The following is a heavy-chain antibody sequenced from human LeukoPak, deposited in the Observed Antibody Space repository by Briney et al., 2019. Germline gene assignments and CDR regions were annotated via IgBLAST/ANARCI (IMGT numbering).Heavy chain of an antibody. Sequence: PGGSLRLSCAASGFTFSGYWMSWVRQPPGKGLECVANIKEDGSEKYYMDSVKGRFTISRDNAENSLFLQMNSLRAEDTAVYYCGRGHYGDYAWGQGTLVTVSS. CDR1: GFTFSGYW. CDR3: GRGHYGDYA. V-gene: IGHV3-7*01. CDR2: IKEDGSEK. D-gene: IGHD4-17*01. J-gene: IGHJ5*02.